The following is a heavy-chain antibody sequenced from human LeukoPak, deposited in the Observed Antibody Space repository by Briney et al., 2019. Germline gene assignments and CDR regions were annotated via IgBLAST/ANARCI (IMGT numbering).Heavy chain of an antibody. CDR2: LNPNSGGT. Sequence: GSSVRVSCKSSGGTFTNYGFTWVRQAPGQGLEWMGWLNPNSGGTNYAQKFQGRVTMTRDTSISTAYMELSRLRSDDTAVYYCARDTEMATINDYWGQGTLVTVSS. J-gene: IGHJ4*02. D-gene: IGHD5-24*01. CDR1: GGTFTNYG. CDR3: ARDTEMATINDY. V-gene: IGHV1-2*02.